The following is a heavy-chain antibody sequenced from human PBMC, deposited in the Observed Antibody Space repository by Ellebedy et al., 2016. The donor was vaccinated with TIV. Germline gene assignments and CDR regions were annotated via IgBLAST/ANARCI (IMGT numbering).Heavy chain of an antibody. D-gene: IGHD3-10*01. CDR1: GGSISSSNW. Sequence: SETLSLXXAVSGGSISSSNWWSWVRQPPGKGLEWIGEIYHSGSTNYNPSLKSRVTISVDTSKNQFSLKLSSVTAADTAVYYCARSNTYYYAHDAFDIWGQGTMVTVSS. J-gene: IGHJ3*02. V-gene: IGHV4-4*02. CDR3: ARSNTYYYAHDAFDI. CDR2: IYHSGST.